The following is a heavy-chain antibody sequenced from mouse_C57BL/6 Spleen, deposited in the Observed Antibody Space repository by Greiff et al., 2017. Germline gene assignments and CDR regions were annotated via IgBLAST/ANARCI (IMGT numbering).Heavy chain of an antibody. D-gene: IGHD1-1*01. CDR2: IHPNSGST. CDR1: GYTFTSYW. CDR3: ARYRAVVDYYAMDY. Sequence: VQLQQSGAELVKPGASVKLSCKASGYTFTSYWMHWVKQRPGQGLEWIGMIHPNSGSTNYNEKFKSKATLTVDKSSSTAYMQLSSLTSEDSAVYYCARYRAVVDYYAMDYWGQGTSVTVSS. V-gene: IGHV1-64*01. J-gene: IGHJ4*01.